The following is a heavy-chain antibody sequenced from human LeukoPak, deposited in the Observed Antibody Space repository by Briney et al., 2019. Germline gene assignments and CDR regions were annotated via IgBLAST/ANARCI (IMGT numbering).Heavy chain of an antibody. D-gene: IGHD3-10*01. Sequence: ASVKVSCKASGYTFTSYGISWVRQAPGQVLEWMGWISAYNGNTNYAQKLQGRVTMTTDTSTSTAYMELRSLRSDDTAVYYCARVKRITMVRGVISGMDVWGKGTTVTVSS. J-gene: IGHJ6*04. CDR3: ARVKRITMVRGVISGMDV. V-gene: IGHV1-18*04. CDR1: GYTFTSYG. CDR2: ISAYNGNT.